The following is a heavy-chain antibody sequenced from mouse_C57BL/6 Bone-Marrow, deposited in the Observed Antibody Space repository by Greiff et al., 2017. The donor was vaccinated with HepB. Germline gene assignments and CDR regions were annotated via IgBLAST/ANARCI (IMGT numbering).Heavy chain of an antibody. CDR2: IRLKSDNYAT. CDR1: GFTFSNYW. V-gene: IGHV6-3*01. CDR3: TGAVYYDY. J-gene: IGHJ2*01. Sequence: VQLKESGGGLVQPGGSMKLSCVASGFTFSNYWMNWVRQSPEKGLEWVAQIRLKSDNYATHYAESVKGRFTISRDDSKSSVYLQMNNLRAEDTGIYYCTGAVYYDYWGQGTTLTVSS.